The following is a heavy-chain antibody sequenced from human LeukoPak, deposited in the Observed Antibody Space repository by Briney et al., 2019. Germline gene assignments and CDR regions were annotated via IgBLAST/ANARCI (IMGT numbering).Heavy chain of an antibody. Sequence: ASVTVSFTASGYTFTGYYIHWVRQAPGQGLEWMGWINPNSGGTNYAQKFQGRVTMTRDTSISTAYMELSTLRSDDTAVYYCARVVRPAGSGGYFDYWGQGTLVTVSS. D-gene: IGHD6-13*01. J-gene: IGHJ4*02. CDR3: ARVVRPAGSGGYFDY. CDR1: GYTFTGYY. CDR2: INPNSGGT. V-gene: IGHV1-2*02.